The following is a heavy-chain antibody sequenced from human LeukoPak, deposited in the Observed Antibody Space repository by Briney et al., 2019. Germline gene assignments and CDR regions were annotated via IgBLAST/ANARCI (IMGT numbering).Heavy chain of an antibody. V-gene: IGHV4-34*01. D-gene: IGHD6-19*01. Sequence: SETLSLTCAVYGGSFSGYYWSWIRQPPGKGLEWSGEINHSGSTNFNPSLKSRVTISVDTSKNQFSLKPSSVTAADTAVYYCARGGIAVAGDAFDIWGQGTMVTVSS. CDR1: GGSFSGYY. CDR2: INHSGST. J-gene: IGHJ3*02. CDR3: ARGGIAVAGDAFDI.